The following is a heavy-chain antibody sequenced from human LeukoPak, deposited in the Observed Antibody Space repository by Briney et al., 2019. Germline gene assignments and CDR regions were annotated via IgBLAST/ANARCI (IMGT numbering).Heavy chain of an antibody. CDR3: ARALNFCSGGSCHSHNLDY. J-gene: IGHJ4*02. CDR1: GLTSSSYT. V-gene: IGHV3-21*01. CDR2: ISSSSDYI. D-gene: IGHD2-15*01. Sequence: GGSLRLSCAASGLTSSSYTMNWVRQAPGKGLEWVSSISSSSDYIYHADSVKGRFTISRDNAKNSLFLQMNSLRAEDTAVYYCARALNFCSGGSCHSHNLDYWGQGTLVTVSS.